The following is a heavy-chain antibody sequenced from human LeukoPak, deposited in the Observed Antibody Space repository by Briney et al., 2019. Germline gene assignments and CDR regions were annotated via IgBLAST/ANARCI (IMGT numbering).Heavy chain of an antibody. V-gene: IGHV3-48*03. CDR1: GFTFSGYE. Sequence: GGSLRLSCAASGFTFSGYEMNWVRQAPGKGREWVTYMSSSRSSIFCADSVKGRFTISRENAKNSLYMQMNILRAEDTAVYYCARGPYGYWGQGTLVTVSS. J-gene: IGHJ4*02. CDR3: ARGPYGY. D-gene: IGHD2-21*01. CDR2: MSSSRSSI.